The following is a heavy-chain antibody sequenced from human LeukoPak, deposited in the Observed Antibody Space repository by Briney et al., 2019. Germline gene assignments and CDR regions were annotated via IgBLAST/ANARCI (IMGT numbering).Heavy chain of an antibody. V-gene: IGHV4-59*01. CDR2: GDYSGST. Sequence: SETLSLTCTVSGGSISNYYWSWIRQPPGKGLEWVAYGDYSGSTRYNPSRESRVTMSVDTSKNQFSLKLTSVTAADSAVYYCARLALGYCSGGTCPYYFDHWGQGTLVTVSS. CDR3: ARLALGYCSGGTCPYYFDH. D-gene: IGHD2-15*01. J-gene: IGHJ4*02. CDR1: GGSISNYY.